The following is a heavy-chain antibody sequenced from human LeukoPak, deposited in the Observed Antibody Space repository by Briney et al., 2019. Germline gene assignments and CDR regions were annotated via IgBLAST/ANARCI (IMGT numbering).Heavy chain of an antibody. D-gene: IGHD3-16*01. CDR3: ARALGSYGPYYYYYLDV. CDR1: GYTFTGYY. Sequence: ASVKVSCKASGYTFTGYYMHGVRQAPGQGLEWMGWINPNSGDTNYAQKFQGRVTMTRDTSISTAYMELSRLRSDDTGVYYCARALGSYGPYYYYYLDVWGKGTTVTVSS. J-gene: IGHJ6*03. V-gene: IGHV1-2*02. CDR2: INPNSGDT.